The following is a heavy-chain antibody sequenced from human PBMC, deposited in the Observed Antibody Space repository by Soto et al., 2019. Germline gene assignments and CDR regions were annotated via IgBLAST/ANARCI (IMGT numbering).Heavy chain of an antibody. CDR3: TRGPRSTSTGTGAF. V-gene: IGHV3-74*01. CDR1: GFTFSMYW. Sequence: PGGSLRLSCAASGFTFSMYWMHWVRQVPGKGPEWVSRINDDGSHTNYADSVKGRFTISRDNAKNTLYLQMNDLRAEDTAVYYCTRGPRSTSTGTGAFWGRGTLVTVSS. D-gene: IGHD1-1*01. CDR2: INDDGSHT. J-gene: IGHJ4*02.